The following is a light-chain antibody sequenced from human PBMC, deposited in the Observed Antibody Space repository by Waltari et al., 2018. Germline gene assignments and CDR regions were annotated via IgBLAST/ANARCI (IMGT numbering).Light chain of an antibody. CDR2: GNN. CDR3: QSYDSSLSVV. V-gene: IGLV1-40*01. Sequence: SVLTQPPSVSGAPGQRVTISCTASSSNIGACYYVHWYQQLPGTAPKLLIYGNNNRPSGVPDRFSGSKSGTSASLAITGLQAEDEADYYCQSYDSSLSVVFGGGTKLTVL. J-gene: IGLJ3*02. CDR1: SSNIGACYY.